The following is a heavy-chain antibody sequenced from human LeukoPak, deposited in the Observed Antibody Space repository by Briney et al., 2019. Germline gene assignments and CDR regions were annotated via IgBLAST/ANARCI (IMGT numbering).Heavy chain of an antibody. J-gene: IGHJ3*02. Sequence: SETLSLTCAVYGGSFGGYYWSWIRQPPGKGLEWIGEINHSGSTNYNPSLKSRVTISVDTSKNQFSLKLSSVTAADTAVYYCARSANLDDIVVVPAALGDAFDIWGQGTMVTVSS. D-gene: IGHD2-2*01. CDR2: INHSGST. V-gene: IGHV4-34*01. CDR1: GGSFGGYY. CDR3: ARSANLDDIVVVPAALGDAFDI.